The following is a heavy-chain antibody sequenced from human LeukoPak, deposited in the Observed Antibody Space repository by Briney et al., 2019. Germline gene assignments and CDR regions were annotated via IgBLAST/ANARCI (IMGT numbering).Heavy chain of an antibody. Sequence: GASVKVSCKASGYTFTGYYMHWVRQAPGQGLEWMGWIDPNSGGTNYAQKFQGRVTMTRDTSISTAYMELSRLRSDDTAVYYCARDMVRLYSFDYWGQGTLVTVSS. J-gene: IGHJ4*02. V-gene: IGHV1-2*02. CDR3: ARDMVRLYSFDY. D-gene: IGHD3-10*01. CDR1: GYTFTGYY. CDR2: IDPNSGGT.